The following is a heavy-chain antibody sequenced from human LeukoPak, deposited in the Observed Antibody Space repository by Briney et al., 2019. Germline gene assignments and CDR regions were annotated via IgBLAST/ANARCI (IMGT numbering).Heavy chain of an antibody. CDR1: GYTFTSYD. V-gene: IGHV1-8*03. Sequence: GASVKVSCKASGYTFTSYDINRVRQATGQGLEWMGWMNPNSGNTGYAQKFQGRVTITRNTSISTAYMELSSLRSEDTAVYYCARVVRTLWYNWNPAHAFDIWGQGTMVTVSS. D-gene: IGHD1-20*01. CDR2: MNPNSGNT. CDR3: ARVVRTLWYNWNPAHAFDI. J-gene: IGHJ3*02.